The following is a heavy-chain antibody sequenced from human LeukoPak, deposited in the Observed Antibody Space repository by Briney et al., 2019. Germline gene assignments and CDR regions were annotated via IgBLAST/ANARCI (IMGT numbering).Heavy chain of an antibody. CDR1: GLPSIPIG. Sequence: GRSLRLAWAALGLPSIPIGLNWVAKAPAKGLKGVSAIYYDGSRKFYADSVKGRFTVSRDNAKNTLFLQMNSLTAEDTAIYYCARGDGGGSSHPLDYWGRGTLVTVSS. CDR2: IYYDGSRK. J-gene: IGHJ4*02. V-gene: IGHV3-33*01. D-gene: IGHD6-13*01. CDR3: ARGDGGGSSHPLDY.